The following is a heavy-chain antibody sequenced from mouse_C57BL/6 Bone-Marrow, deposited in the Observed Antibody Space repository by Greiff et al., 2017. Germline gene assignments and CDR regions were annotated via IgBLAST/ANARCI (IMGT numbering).Heavy chain of an antibody. V-gene: IGHV6-3*01. CDR2: IRLKSDNYAT. J-gene: IGHJ4*01. CDR1: GFTFSNYW. Sequence: EVNVVESGGGLVRPGGSMKLSCVASGFTFSNYWMNWVRQSPEKGLEWVAQIRLKSDNYATHYAESVKGRFTISRDDSKSSVYLQMNNLRAEDTGIYYCTGRDRGAMDYWGQGTSVTVSS. D-gene: IGHD3-1*01. CDR3: TGRDRGAMDY.